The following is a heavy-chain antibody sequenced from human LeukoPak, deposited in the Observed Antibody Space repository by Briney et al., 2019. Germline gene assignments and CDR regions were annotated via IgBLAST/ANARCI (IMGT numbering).Heavy chain of an antibody. Sequence: GGSLRLSCAASGFTFSDYYMSWIRQAPGKGLEWVSYISSSGSTIYYADSVKGRFTISRDNAKNSLYLQMNSLRAEDTAVYYCARPNCSGGSCFPDAFDIWGQGTMVTVSS. CDR2: ISSSGSTI. CDR1: GFTFSDYY. CDR3: ARPNCSGGSCFPDAFDI. J-gene: IGHJ3*02. V-gene: IGHV3-11*04. D-gene: IGHD2-15*01.